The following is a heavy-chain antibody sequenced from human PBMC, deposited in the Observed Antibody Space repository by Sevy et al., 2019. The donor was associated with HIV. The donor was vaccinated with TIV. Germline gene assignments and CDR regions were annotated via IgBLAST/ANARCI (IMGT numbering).Heavy chain of an antibody. CDR1: GFTVSSNY. CDR3: ARDRRFCGNECYLYYYYGMDV. CDR2: IHADGSS. Sequence: GGSLRLSCAASGFTVSSNYMSWVRQAPGKGLEWVSIIHADGSSYYADSVKGRFTMSRDDSKNIVNLQMNSLRADDTAVYYCARDRRFCGNECYLYYYYGMDVWGQGTAVTVSS. V-gene: IGHV3-53*01. D-gene: IGHD3-16*02. J-gene: IGHJ6*02.